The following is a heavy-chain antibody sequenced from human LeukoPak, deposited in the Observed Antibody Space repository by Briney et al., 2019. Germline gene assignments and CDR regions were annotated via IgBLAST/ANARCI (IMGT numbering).Heavy chain of an antibody. CDR1: GFSLSTSGVG. CDR3: AHRGKQDYYDSSGYYYVIGHDAFDI. V-gene: IGHV2-5*02. CDR2: IYWDDDK. D-gene: IGHD3-22*01. Sequence: SGPTLVNPTQTLTLTCTFSGFSLSTSGVGVGWIRQPPGKALEWLALIYWDDDKRYSPSLKSRLTITKDTSKNQVVLTMTNMDPVDTATYYCAHRGKQDYYDSSGYYYVIGHDAFDIWGQGTMVTVSS. J-gene: IGHJ3*02.